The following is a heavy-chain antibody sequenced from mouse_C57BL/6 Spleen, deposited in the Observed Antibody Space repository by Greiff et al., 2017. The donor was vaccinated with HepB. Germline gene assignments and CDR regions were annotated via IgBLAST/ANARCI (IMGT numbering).Heavy chain of an antibody. CDR2: IYPGDGDT. V-gene: IGHV1-82*01. CDR3: ARALGDAMDY. Sequence: QVQLQQSGPELVKPGASVKISCKASGYAFSSSWMNWVKQRPGKGLEWIGRIYPGDGDTNYNGKFKGKATLTADKSSSTAYMQLSSLTSEDSAVYFCARALGDAMDYWGQGTSVTVSS. J-gene: IGHJ4*01. CDR1: GYAFSSSW. D-gene: IGHD4-1*01.